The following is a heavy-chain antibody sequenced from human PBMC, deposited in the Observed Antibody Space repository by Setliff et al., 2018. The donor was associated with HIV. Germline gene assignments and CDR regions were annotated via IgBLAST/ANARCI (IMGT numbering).Heavy chain of an antibody. Sequence: PGGSLRLSCEVSGFTFNDLSMNWVRQAPGKGLEWVSYITGDGSTTRYADSVKGRFTISRDNARNSLYLQMDSLRAEDTALYYCARPGDGTGTLDVWGLGTMVTVTS. CDR1: GFTFNDLS. CDR3: ARPGDGTGTLDV. D-gene: IGHD1-7*01. CDR2: ITGDGSTT. V-gene: IGHV3-48*01. J-gene: IGHJ3*01.